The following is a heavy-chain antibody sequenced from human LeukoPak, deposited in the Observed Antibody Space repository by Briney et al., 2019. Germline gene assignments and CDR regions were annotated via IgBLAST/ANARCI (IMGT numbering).Heavy chain of an antibody. V-gene: IGHV1-69*04. D-gene: IGHD2-2*01. Sequence: ASVKVSRKASGGTFSSYAISWVRQAPGQGLEWMGRIIPILGIANYAQKFQGRVTITADKSTSTAYMELSSLRSEDTAVYYCAREGIVVVPAALDYWGQGTLVTVSS. CDR3: AREGIVVVPAALDY. CDR2: IIPILGIA. J-gene: IGHJ4*02. CDR1: GGTFSSYA.